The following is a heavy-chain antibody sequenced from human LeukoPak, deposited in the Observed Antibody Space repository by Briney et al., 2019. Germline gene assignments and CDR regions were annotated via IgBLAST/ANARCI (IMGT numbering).Heavy chain of an antibody. CDR3: ARRATNGDEARFDT. V-gene: IGHV3-7*01. D-gene: IGHD4-17*01. CDR1: GCIFIHYL. Sequence: GGALRLSCAASGCIFIHYLMSWLGQAPGRGLAWVANIKQDGSEKYYVASVKGRVTISREKAKNSLYLKMKSLRAEDTAVYYCARRATNGDEARFDTWGQGTLVTVSS. J-gene: IGHJ5*02. CDR2: IKQDGSEK.